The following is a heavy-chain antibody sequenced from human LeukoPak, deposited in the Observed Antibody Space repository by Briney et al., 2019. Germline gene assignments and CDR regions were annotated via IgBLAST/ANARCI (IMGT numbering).Heavy chain of an antibody. CDR3: AKNEATVSTTLDY. Sequence: GGSLRLSCAASGFKFIGDYMTWVRQGPGKGLGWISAISGSGDSTYYADSVKGRFTVSRDNSKNTLYLQMNSLRAEDTAVYYCAKNEATVSTTLDYWGQGTLVTVSS. CDR1: GFKFIGDY. CDR2: ISGSGDST. D-gene: IGHD4-11*01. J-gene: IGHJ4*02. V-gene: IGHV3-23*01.